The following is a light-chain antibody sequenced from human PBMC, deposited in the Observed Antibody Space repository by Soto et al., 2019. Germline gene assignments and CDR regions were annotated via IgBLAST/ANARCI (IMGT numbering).Light chain of an antibody. Sequence: EIVLTQSPGTLSLSPGERATLSCRASQSVSSSFLAWYQQKPGQAPRLLIYGASSRATGIPDRFSGSGSGTDFTLTISRLEPEDVAVYYCQQYGSSPLTFGAGTKMEIK. CDR2: GAS. CDR3: QQYGSSPLT. CDR1: QSVSSSF. V-gene: IGKV3-20*01. J-gene: IGKJ4*01.